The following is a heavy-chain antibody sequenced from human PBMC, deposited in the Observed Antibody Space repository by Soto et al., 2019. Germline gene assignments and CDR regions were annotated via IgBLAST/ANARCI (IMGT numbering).Heavy chain of an antibody. CDR1: GFTFSTYE. CDR2: ISSSSISI. D-gene: IGHD3-16*01. Sequence: EVQLVESGGGLAQPGGSLRLFCAASGFTFSTYEMNWVRQAPGKGLEWVSSISSSSISIHYADSVKGRVTISRDNAKNSLYLQMNSLRAEDTAVYYCSTRLRNRGYWGQGTLVTVSS. CDR3: STRLRNRGY. J-gene: IGHJ4*02. V-gene: IGHV3-48*03.